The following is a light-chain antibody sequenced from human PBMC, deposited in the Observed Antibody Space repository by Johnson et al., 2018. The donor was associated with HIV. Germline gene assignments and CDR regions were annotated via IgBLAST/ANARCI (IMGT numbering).Light chain of an antibody. CDR2: ENN. V-gene: IGLV1-51*02. Sequence: QSLLTQPPSVSAAPGQKVTISCSGSSCDIGNNYVSWHHQLPGTAPKLLIYENNERPSGIPDRFSGSKSGTSATLGITGLQTADEADYYCGAWHTSLSAGGVFGTGTKVTVL. CDR3: GAWHTSLSAGGV. J-gene: IGLJ1*01. CDR1: SCDIGNNY.